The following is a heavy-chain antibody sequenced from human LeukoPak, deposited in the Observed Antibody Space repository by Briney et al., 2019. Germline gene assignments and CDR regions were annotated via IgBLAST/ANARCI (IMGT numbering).Heavy chain of an antibody. J-gene: IGHJ4*02. Sequence: PSETLSLTCNVSGDSISSYYWSWIRQPAGKGPEWIGRLYTSGSANHNPSLKCRITISVDTSKNQFSLKVSSVTAADTAVYYCARDRSGSSGYYSSFDYWGQGILVTVSS. D-gene: IGHD3-22*01. CDR3: ARDRSGSSGYYSSFDY. CDR1: GDSISSYY. V-gene: IGHV4-4*07. CDR2: LYTSGSA.